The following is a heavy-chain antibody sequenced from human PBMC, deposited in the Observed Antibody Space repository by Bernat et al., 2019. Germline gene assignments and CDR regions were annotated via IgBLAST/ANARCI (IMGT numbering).Heavy chain of an antibody. Sequence: QVQLVQSGAEVKKPGASVKVSCKASGYTFTSYDINWVRQATGQGLEWMGWMNPNSGNTGYAQKFQGRVTMTRNTSISTAYMELSSLRSEDTAVYYCARGLISYYDFWGGSDAFDIWGQGTMVTVSS. CDR1: GYTFTSYD. V-gene: IGHV1-8*01. CDR3: ARGLISYYDFWGGSDAFDI. D-gene: IGHD3-3*01. J-gene: IGHJ3*02. CDR2: MNPNSGNT.